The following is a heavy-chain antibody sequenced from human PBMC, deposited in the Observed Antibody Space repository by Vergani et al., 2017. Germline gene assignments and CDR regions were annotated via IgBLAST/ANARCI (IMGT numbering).Heavy chain of an antibody. D-gene: IGHD2-2*01. Sequence: EVQLLESGGGLVQPGGSLRLSCAASGFSFSDYAMSWVRQAPGKGLEWVAAISGSGSTTYYADSVKGRFIVSRDNSKNTLFLQMNSLRAEDTAVYYCAKKGFCVTSSCYTTPMDTLQYWGQGALVTVSS. V-gene: IGHV3-23*01. CDR1: GFSFSDYA. CDR2: ISGSGSTT. J-gene: IGHJ4*02. CDR3: AKKGFCVTSSCYTTPMDTLQY.